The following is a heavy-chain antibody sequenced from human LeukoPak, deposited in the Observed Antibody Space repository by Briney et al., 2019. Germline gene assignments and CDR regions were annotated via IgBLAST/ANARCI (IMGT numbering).Heavy chain of an antibody. CDR1: GFTFSSYA. Sequence: QPGGSLRLSCAASGFTFSSYAMSWVRQAPGKGLEWVSTISSSGGRFYADSVKGRFTISRDNSKNTLYLQMNSLRAEDTAVYYCAKRIRYCSSTSCSDYYYGMDVWGQGTTVTVSS. J-gene: IGHJ6*02. CDR3: AKRIRYCSSTSCSDYYYGMDV. CDR2: ISSSGGR. V-gene: IGHV3-23*01. D-gene: IGHD2-2*01.